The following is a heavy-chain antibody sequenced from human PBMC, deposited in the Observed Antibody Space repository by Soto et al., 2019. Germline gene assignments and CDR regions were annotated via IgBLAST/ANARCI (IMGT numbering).Heavy chain of an antibody. D-gene: IGHD4-17*01. CDR2: IWYDGSNK. J-gene: IGHJ6*02. CDR1: GFTFSSYG. V-gene: IGHV3-33*01. Sequence: VQLVESGGGVVQPGRSLRLSCAASGFTFSSYGMHWVRQAPGKGLEWVAVIWYDGSNKYYADSVKGRFTISRDNSKNTLYLQMNSLRAEDTAVYYCARDIRTLDVWGQGTTVTVSS. CDR3: ARDIRTLDV.